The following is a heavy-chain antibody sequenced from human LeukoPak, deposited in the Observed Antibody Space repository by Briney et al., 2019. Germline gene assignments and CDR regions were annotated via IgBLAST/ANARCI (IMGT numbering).Heavy chain of an antibody. V-gene: IGHV3-15*01. J-gene: IGHJ4*02. D-gene: IGHD2-15*01. Sequence: GGSLRLSCAVSGFTFSHAWMSWVRQAPGKGLEWFGRIKSEVDGGTTDYAAPVKGRFTIARDDSKNTLYLQMNSLKSEDTAVYYCTTIRGFCRGRSCLGYWGQGTLVTVSS. CDR2: IKSEVDGGTT. CDR3: TTIRGFCRGRSCLGY. CDR1: GFTFSHAW.